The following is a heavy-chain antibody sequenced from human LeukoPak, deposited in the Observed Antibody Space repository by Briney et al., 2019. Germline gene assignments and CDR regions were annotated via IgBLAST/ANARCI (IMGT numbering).Heavy chain of an antibody. CDR1: GYKFTSD. CDR2: MNPDSGNA. V-gene: IGHV1-8*01. D-gene: IGHD2-15*01. CDR3: ARGAVSPDCNGGSCYTFDY. Sequence: ASVKVSCKASGYKFTSDINWMRQAPGQGLEWMGWMNPDSGNAEYAQKFQGRVTMTRDNSISTAYMELRSLRSEDTAVCYCARGAVSPDCNGGSCYTFDYLGQGTLVTVSS. J-gene: IGHJ4*02.